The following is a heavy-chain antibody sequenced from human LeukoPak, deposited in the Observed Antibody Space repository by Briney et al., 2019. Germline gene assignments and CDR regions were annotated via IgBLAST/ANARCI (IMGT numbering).Heavy chain of an antibody. CDR3: AKDRTGYYGSGMVDY. V-gene: IGHV3-30*18. D-gene: IGHD3-10*01. CDR2: ISYDGSNK. CDR1: GSTFSSYG. J-gene: IGHJ4*02. Sequence: PGRSLRLSCAASGSTFSSYGMHWVRQAPGKGLEWVAVISYDGSNKYYADPVKGRFTISRDNSKNTLYLQMNSLRAEDTAVYYCAKDRTGYYGSGMVDYWGQGTLVTVSS.